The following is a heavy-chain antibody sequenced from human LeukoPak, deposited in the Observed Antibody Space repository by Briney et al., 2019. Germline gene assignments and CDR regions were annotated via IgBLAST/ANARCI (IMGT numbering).Heavy chain of an antibody. D-gene: IGHD5-18*01. CDR2: IIPILGIA. CDR1: GGTFSSYA. Sequence: ASVKVSCKASGGTFSSYAISWVRQAPGQGLEWMGRIIPILGIANYAQKFQGRVTITADKSTSTAYMELSSLRSEDTAVYYCARATGGYSGSYYFDYWGQGTLVTVSS. J-gene: IGHJ4*02. V-gene: IGHV1-69*04. CDR3: ARATGGYSGSYYFDY.